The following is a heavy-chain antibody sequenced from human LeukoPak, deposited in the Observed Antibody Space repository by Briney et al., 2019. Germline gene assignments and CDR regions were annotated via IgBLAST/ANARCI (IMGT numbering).Heavy chain of an antibody. D-gene: IGHD3-10*01. CDR2: ISSSSSYI. V-gene: IGHV3-21*05. Sequence: GGSLRLSCAASGFTFSSYEMNWVRQAPGKGLEWVSYISSSSSYIYYADSVKGRFTISRDNAKNSLYLQMNSLRAEDTAVYYCAMGEGSAPFDYWGQGTLVTVSS. J-gene: IGHJ4*02. CDR3: AMGEGSAPFDY. CDR1: GFTFSSYE.